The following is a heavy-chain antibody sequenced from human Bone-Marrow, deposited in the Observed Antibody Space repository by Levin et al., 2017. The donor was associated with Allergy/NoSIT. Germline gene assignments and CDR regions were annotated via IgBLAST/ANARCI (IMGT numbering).Heavy chain of an antibody. CDR2: ISAYNGNT. CDR3: ARDRRETKKTTVTLDY. D-gene: IGHD4-17*01. J-gene: IGHJ4*02. Sequence: GESLKISCKASGYTFTSYGISWVRQAPGQGLEWMGWISAYNGNTNYAQKLQGRVTMTTDTSTSTAYMELRSLRSDDTAVYYCARDRRETKKTTVTLDYWGQGTLVTVSS. CDR1: GYTFTSYG. V-gene: IGHV1-18*01.